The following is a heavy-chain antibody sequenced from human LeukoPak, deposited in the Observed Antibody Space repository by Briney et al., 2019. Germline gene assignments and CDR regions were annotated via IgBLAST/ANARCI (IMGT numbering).Heavy chain of an antibody. D-gene: IGHD6-13*01. J-gene: IGHJ4*02. CDR3: ATDPAAAVGY. V-gene: IGHV4-59*12. CDR2: IYYTGST. CDR1: GGSISSYY. Sequence: PSETLSLTCTVSGGSISSYYWSWIRQPPGKRLEWIGYIYYTGSTNYNPSLKSRVTISVDTSKNQFFLNLSSVTAADTAVYYCATDPAAAVGYWGQGTLVTVSS.